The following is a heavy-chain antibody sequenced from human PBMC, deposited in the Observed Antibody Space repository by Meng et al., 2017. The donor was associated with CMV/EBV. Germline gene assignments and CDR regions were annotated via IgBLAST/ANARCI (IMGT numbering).Heavy chain of an antibody. CDR3: ARVNPNYYFYGMDV. V-gene: IGHV4-39*07. CDR1: GGSISSSSYY. J-gene: IGHJ6*02. Sequence: SETLSLTCTVSGGSISSSSYYWGWLRQPPGKGLEWVGTIYYSGSPYYNPSLQSRVTISVDTSKNQFSLKLSFVTAADTAVYYCARVNPNYYFYGMDVWGQGTTV. CDR2: IYYSGSP.